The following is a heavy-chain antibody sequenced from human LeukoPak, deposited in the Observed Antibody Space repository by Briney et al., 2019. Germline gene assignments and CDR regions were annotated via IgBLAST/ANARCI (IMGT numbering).Heavy chain of an antibody. Sequence: ASVKVSCKASGYTFTNYAIHWVRQAPGQRLEWMGWNNAGDANTKYSQEFQGRVTMTRNTSISTAYMELSSLRSEDTAVYYCARGFRGPSGHLWFGELSAYFDYWGQGTLVTVSS. CDR2: NNAGDANT. D-gene: IGHD3-10*01. V-gene: IGHV1-3*02. J-gene: IGHJ4*02. CDR3: ARGFRGPSGHLWFGELSAYFDY. CDR1: GYTFTNYA.